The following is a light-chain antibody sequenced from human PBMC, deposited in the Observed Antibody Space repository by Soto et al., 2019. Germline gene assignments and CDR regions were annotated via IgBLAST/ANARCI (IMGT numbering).Light chain of an antibody. Sequence: DVVMTQSPLSLPVTLGQSASISCKSTQGLVYSDGNIYLNWFHQRPGQSPRRLIYMISKRDSGVPDRFSGSGSGTDVTLTISRVEAEDVGVYYCMQGTHWPWTFGQGTKVEMK. CDR3: MQGTHWPWT. V-gene: IGKV2-30*01. CDR2: MIS. CDR1: QGLVYSDGNIY. J-gene: IGKJ1*01.